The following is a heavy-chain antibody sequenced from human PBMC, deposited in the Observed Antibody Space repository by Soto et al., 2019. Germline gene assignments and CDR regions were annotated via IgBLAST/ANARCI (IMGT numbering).Heavy chain of an antibody. D-gene: IGHD1-1*01. CDR2: ISGSGGST. J-gene: IGHJ4*02. CDR1: GFTFSTYA. CDR3: AKDLAPMGTTWAFDY. V-gene: IGHV3-23*01. Sequence: GGSLRLSCAASGFTFSTYAMSWVRQAPGKGLEWVSTISGSGGSTYYADSVKGRFTISTDNSKNTLYLQMNSLRAEDTAVYYCAKDLAPMGTTWAFDYWGQGTLVTVSS.